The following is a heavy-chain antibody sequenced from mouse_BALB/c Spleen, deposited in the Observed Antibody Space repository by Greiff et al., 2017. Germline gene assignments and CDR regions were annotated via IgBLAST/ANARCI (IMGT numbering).Heavy chain of an antibody. D-gene: IGHD1-2*01. V-gene: IGHV5-6-3*01. CDR2: INSNGGST. J-gene: IGHJ4*01. CDR3: ARGGAATFYAMDY. Sequence: EVKVVESGGGLVQPGGSLKLSCAASGFTFSSYGMSWVRQTPDKRLELVATINSNGGSTYYPDSVKGRFTISRDNAKNTLYLQMSSLKSEDTAMYYCARGGAATFYAMDYWGQGTSVTVSS. CDR1: GFTFSSYG.